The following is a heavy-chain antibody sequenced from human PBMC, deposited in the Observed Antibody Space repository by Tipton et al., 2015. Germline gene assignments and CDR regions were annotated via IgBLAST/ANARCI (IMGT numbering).Heavy chain of an antibody. CDR3: ARGPYYYDSSGYPNFYYYGMDV. CDR1: GGTFSSYA. J-gene: IGHJ6*02. Sequence: QLVQSGAEVKKPGSSVKVSCKASGGTFSSYAIIWVRQAPGQGLEWMGGIIPGFGTANYAQKFQGRVTITADESTSTAYMELSSLRSEDTAVYYCARGPYYYDSSGYPNFYYYGMDVWGQGTTVTVSS. D-gene: IGHD3-22*01. V-gene: IGHV1-69*01. CDR2: IIPGFGTA.